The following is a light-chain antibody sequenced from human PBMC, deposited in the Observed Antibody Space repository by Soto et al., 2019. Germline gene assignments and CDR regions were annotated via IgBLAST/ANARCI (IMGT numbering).Light chain of an antibody. J-gene: IGKJ3*01. CDR3: QHHNSYPLT. V-gene: IGKV1-9*01. CDR1: QAITSY. CDR2: AAS. Sequence: GDRVTITCRAIQAITSYLAWYQQKPGTAPKLLIYAASTLQSGVPSRFSGSGSGTDFTLTISSLQPEDFATYYCQHHNSYPLTFGPGTKVDIK.